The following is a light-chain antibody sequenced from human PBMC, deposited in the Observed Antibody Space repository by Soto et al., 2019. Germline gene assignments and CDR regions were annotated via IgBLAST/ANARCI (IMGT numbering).Light chain of an antibody. CDR2: AAS. CDR1: QGIRNY. CDR3: QKYNSDPPLT. V-gene: IGKV1-27*01. Sequence: DIQMTQSPSSLSASVGDRVNITCRASQGIRNYLAWYQQKPGKVPTLLIYAASTLQSGVPSRFGGSGSGTDFTLPISSLQPEDVATYYCQKYNSDPPLTFGGGTKGEIK. J-gene: IGKJ4*01.